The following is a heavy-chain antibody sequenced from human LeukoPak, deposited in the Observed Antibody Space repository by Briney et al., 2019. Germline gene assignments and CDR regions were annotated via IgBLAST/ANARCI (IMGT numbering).Heavy chain of an antibody. J-gene: IGHJ6*03. CDR2: IYYSGST. Sequence: SETLSLTCTVSGGSISSYYWNWIRQPPGKGLEWIGYIYYSGSTNYNPSLKSRVTISVDTSKNQFSLKLSSVTAADTAVYYCARASGYSSGWYPSYYYYYMDVWGKGTTVTISS. V-gene: IGHV4-59*01. CDR3: ARASGYSSGWYPSYYYYYMDV. D-gene: IGHD6-19*01. CDR1: GGSISSYY.